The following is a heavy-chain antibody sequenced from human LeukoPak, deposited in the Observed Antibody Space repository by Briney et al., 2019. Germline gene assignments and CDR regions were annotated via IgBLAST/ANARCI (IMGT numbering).Heavy chain of an antibody. D-gene: IGHD1-1*01. CDR1: GGSITNYY. CDR2: INHSGST. V-gene: IGHV4-34*01. J-gene: IGHJ2*01. CDR3: ARPAGKPKFYWYFDL. Sequence: ASETLSLTCAVYGGSITNYYWSWIRQPPGRGLEWIGEINHSGSTNYNPSLKSRVTISVDTSKNQFSLKLSSVTAADTAVYYCARPAGKPKFYWYFDLWGRGTLVTVSS.